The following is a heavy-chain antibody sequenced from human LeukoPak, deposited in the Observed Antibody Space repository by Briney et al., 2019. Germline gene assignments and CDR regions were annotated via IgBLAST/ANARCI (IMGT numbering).Heavy chain of an antibody. V-gene: IGHV3-23*01. J-gene: IGHJ4*02. D-gene: IGHD3-10*01. CDR1: GFTFSSYA. CDR3: APRGYPTVFHY. CDR2: IGGSGSTT. Sequence: PGGSLRLSCAASGFTFSSYAMSWVRQAPGKGLEWVSAIGGSGSTTYYADSVKGRFTISRDNSKNTVLLQMNSLRAEDTAVYYCAPRGYPTVFHYWGQGPLVTVSS.